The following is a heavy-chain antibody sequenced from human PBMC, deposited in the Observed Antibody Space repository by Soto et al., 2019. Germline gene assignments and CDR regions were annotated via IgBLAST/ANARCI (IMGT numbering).Heavy chain of an antibody. D-gene: IGHD1-26*01. CDR1: GFTFSSYG. J-gene: IGHJ4*02. V-gene: IGHV3-33*01. Sequence: QVQLVESGGGVVQPGRSLRLSCAASGFTFSSYGMHWVRQAPGKGLEWVAVIWYDGSNKYYADSVKVRFTISRDNSKNTLYLQMNSLRAEDTAVYYCARDTDLRIVGATGFDYWGQGTLVTVSS. CDR3: ARDTDLRIVGATGFDY. CDR2: IWYDGSNK.